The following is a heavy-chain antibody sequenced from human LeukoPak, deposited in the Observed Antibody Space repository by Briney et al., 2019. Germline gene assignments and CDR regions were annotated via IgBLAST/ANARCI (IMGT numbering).Heavy chain of an antibody. CDR3: ARSIETLTYSSSWYFPVDY. V-gene: IGHV1-8*01. CDR1: GYTFTSYD. D-gene: IGHD6-13*01. Sequence: ASVKVSCKASGYTFTSYDINWVRQATGQGLEWMGWMNPNSGNTGYAQKFQGRVTMTRNTSISTAYMELSSLRSGDTAVYYCARSIETLTYSSSWYFPVDYWGQGTLVTVSS. CDR2: MNPNSGNT. J-gene: IGHJ4*02.